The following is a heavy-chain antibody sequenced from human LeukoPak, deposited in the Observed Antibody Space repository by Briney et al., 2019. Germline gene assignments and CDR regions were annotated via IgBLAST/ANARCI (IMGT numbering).Heavy chain of an antibody. CDR1: GYTFTSYG. CDR3: ARSGVDTAMVGDGWFDP. D-gene: IGHD5-18*01. Sequence: ASVKVSCKASGYTFTSYGISWVRQAPGQGLEWMGWISAYNGNTNYAQKLQGRVTMTTDTSTSTAYMELRSLRSDDTAVYYCARSGVDTAMVGDGWFDPWGQGTLVTVSS. V-gene: IGHV1-18*01. CDR2: ISAYNGNT. J-gene: IGHJ5*02.